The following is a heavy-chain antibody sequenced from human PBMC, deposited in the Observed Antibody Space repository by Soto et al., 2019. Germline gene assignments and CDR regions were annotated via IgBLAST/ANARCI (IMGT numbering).Heavy chain of an antibody. V-gene: IGHV3-23*01. CDR1: GCTFSSYA. CDR3: AKTANGWFSAFDI. CDR2: ISGSGGIT. J-gene: IGHJ3*02. D-gene: IGHD3-10*01. Sequence: EVQLFESGGGLVQPGGSLRLSCAASGCTFSSYAMSWVRQAPGKGLECVSAISGSGGITYYADSVKGRFTFSRDNYKNTLYLQMNSLRAEDTAVYYCAKTANGWFSAFDIWGPGTMVTVAS.